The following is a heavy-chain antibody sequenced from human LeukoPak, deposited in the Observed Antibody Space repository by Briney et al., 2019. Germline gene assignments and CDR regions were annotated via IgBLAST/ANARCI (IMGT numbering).Heavy chain of an antibody. CDR2: INEDGNEK. CDR3: ARDLSRRRGWSYFDF. D-gene: IGHD6-19*01. V-gene: IGHV3-7*05. J-gene: IGHJ4*02. Sequence: PGGSLILSCAASGFTFSGFWMSWVRQAPGKGLEWVAKINEDGNEKYYVDSVKGRFTISRDNAKNSLYLQMNSLRVEDMAVYYCARDLSRRRGWSYFDFWGQGTQVTVSS. CDR1: GFTFSGFW.